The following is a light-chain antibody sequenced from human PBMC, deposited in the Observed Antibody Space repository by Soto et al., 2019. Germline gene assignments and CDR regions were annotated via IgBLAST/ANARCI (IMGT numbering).Light chain of an antibody. CDR3: QESYSTPRT. J-gene: IGKJ1*01. Sequence: DIQMTQSPSSLSASVGDRVTITCRASQSISNYLNWYQQKPGKAPKLLMFAASSFKSGVPSRFRGGGSGTDFTRTISSLQPADFATYYCQESYSTPRTFGQGTKVEIK. CDR1: QSISNY. CDR2: AAS. V-gene: IGKV1-39*01.